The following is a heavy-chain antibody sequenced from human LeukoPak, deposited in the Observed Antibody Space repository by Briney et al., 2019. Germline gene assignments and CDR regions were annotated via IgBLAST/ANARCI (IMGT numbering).Heavy chain of an antibody. CDR1: GYSFTSYW. J-gene: IGHJ4*02. CDR3: ARLDTYDSSGYSHFDY. Sequence: GESLKISCKGSGYSFTSYWIGWVRQMPGKGLEWMGIIYPGDSDTRYSPSFQGQVTISADKSISTAYLQWSSLKASDTAMYYCARLDTYDSSGYSHFDYWGQGTLVTVSS. CDR2: IYPGDSDT. D-gene: IGHD3-22*01. V-gene: IGHV5-51*01.